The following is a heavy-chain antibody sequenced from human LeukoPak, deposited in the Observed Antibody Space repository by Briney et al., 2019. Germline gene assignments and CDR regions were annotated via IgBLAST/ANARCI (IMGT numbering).Heavy chain of an antibody. CDR3: ARGGTYYDFWSGYYQFDY. V-gene: IGHV4-4*09. CDR1: GGSISSYY. J-gene: IGHJ4*02. D-gene: IGHD3-3*01. Sequence: SETLSLTCTVSGGSISSYYWNWIRQPPGKGLEWIGYIYTSWSTNYNPSLKSRVPISVDTSKNQFSLKLSSVTAADTAVYYCARGGTYYDFWSGYYQFDYWGQGTLVTVSS. CDR2: IYTSWST.